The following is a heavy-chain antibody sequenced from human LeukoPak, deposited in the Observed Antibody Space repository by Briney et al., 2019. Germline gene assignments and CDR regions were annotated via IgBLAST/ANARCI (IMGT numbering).Heavy chain of an antibody. CDR2: ISGSGGTT. Sequence: PGGSLRLSCAASGFTFSSYAMSWVRQAPGKGLEWVSAISGSGGTTYYADSVKGRFAISRVNSKNVVYLQMNSLRPDDTAVYYYARGVQLWYFDYWGHGTLVTVSS. D-gene: IGHD1-1*01. J-gene: IGHJ4*01. CDR3: ARGVQLWYFDY. CDR1: GFTFSSYA. V-gene: IGHV3-23*01.